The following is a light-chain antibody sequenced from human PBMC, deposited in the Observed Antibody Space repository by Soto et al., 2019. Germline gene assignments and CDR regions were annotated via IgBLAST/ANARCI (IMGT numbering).Light chain of an antibody. CDR2: AAS. CDR1: QGISSY. Sequence: AIQITQSPSSLSASTGDRVTITCRASQGISSYLAWYQQKPGKAPKLLIYAASTLQSGVPSRFSGSGSGTDFTLTISCLQSEDFATYYCQQYYSYPPITLGQGTRLEIK. J-gene: IGKJ5*01. V-gene: IGKV1-8*01. CDR3: QQYYSYPPIT.